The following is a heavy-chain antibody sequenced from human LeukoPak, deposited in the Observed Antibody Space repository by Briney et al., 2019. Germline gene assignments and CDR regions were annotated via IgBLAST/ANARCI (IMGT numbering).Heavy chain of an antibody. CDR2: INPSWGNT. D-gene: IGHD3-22*01. J-gene: IGHJ2*01. Sequence: ASVKVSRKASGHTLINHYMHWVRHAPGQGLEWMGIINPSWGNTSYTQKFQGRVTMTTDTSTRTAYMAVRSLRSHAPAVYYCARAVRYYDSTLDDLWGGGTLVT. V-gene: IGHV1-46*01. CDR3: ARAVRYYDSTLDDL. CDR1: GHTLINHY.